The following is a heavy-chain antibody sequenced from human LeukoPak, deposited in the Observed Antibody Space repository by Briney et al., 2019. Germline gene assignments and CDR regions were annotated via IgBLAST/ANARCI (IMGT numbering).Heavy chain of an antibody. CDR2: ISGSGGST. CDR1: GFTSSNAW. D-gene: IGHD7-27*01. Sequence: GGSLRLSCAASGFTSSNAWMSWVRQAPGKGLEWVSAISGSGGSTYYADSVKGRFTISRDNSKNTLYLQMNSLRAEDTAVYHCAKGPWGSGTDWYFDLWGRGTLVTVSS. V-gene: IGHV3-23*01. CDR3: AKGPWGSGTDWYFDL. J-gene: IGHJ2*01.